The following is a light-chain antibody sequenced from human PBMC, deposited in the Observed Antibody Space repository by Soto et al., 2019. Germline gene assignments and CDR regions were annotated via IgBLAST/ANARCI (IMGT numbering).Light chain of an antibody. J-gene: IGKJ4*01. CDR2: DSS. CDR3: QQRGSWPPLT. V-gene: IGKV3-11*01. Sequence: EVVLTQSPATLSLSPGERATLSCRASQSVANYIAWYQKRPGQSPRLLIYDSSNRATGIPARFTGSGSGTDFTLTISSLEPEDFEVYYCQQRGSWPPLTFGGGTKVEIK. CDR1: QSVANY.